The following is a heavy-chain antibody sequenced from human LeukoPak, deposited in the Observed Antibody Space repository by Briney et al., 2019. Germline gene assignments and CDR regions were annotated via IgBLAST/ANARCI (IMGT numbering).Heavy chain of an antibody. CDR2: ISSDGTYI. CDR1: GFTFNDYT. V-gene: IGHV3-21*01. Sequence: GGSLRLSCETSGFTFNDYTMNWVRQAPGKGLGWVSSISSDGTYIKYADPVKGRFSISRDNTKNSLFLEMRSLRVEDTAMYFCARDYYDSSASATFDYWGQGNLVTVSS. D-gene: IGHD3-22*01. CDR3: ARDYYDSSASATFDY. J-gene: IGHJ4*02.